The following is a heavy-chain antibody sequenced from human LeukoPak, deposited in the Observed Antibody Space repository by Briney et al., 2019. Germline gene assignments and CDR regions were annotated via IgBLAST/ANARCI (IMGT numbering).Heavy chain of an antibody. CDR2: ISSSSSYI. D-gene: IGHD6-19*01. CDR1: GGSISSSS. CDR3: VQFSSGWYS. J-gene: IGHJ5*02. Sequence: ETLSLTCTVSGGSISSSSYYWGWIRQAPGKGLEWVSSISSSSSYIYYADSVKGRFTISRDNAKNSLYLQMNSLRAEDTAVYYCVQFSSGWYSWGQGTLVTVSS. V-gene: IGHV3-21*01.